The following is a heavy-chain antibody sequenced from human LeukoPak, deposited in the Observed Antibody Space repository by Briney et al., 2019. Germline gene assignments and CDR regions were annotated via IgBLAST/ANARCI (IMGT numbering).Heavy chain of an antibody. CDR3: ARGLWFGENY. D-gene: IGHD3-10*01. J-gene: IGHJ4*02. CDR1: GGSFSGYY. CDR2: INHSGST. Sequence: SETLSLTCAVYGGSFSGYYWSWIRQPPGKGLEWIGEINHSGSTNYNPSLKSRVTISVDTSKNQFSLKLSSVTAADTAVYYCARGLWFGENYWGQGTLVPVSS. V-gene: IGHV4-34*01.